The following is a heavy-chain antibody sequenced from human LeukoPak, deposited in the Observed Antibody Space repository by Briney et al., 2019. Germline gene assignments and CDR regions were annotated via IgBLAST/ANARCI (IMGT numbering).Heavy chain of an antibody. D-gene: IGHD3-22*01. J-gene: IGHJ4*02. CDR1: GDSVSSYY. V-gene: IGHV4-59*08. CDR3: ARGAPDYYYDSSDYHFDY. CDR2: IYYGGST. Sequence: SETLSLTCTVSGDSVSSYYWNWIRQPPGKGLEWIGYIYYGGSTNYNPSLKSRVTISVDTSKNHFSLKLSSVTAADTAVYYCARGAPDYYYDSSDYHFDYWGQGTLVTVSS.